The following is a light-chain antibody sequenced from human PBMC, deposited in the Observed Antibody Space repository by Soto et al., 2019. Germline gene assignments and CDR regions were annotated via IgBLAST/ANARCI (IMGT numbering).Light chain of an antibody. Sequence: EIVLTQSPGTLSLSPGERATLSCRASQSVSSSYLAWYQQKPGQAPRLLIYGASNRATGIPDRFSGSGSGTEFTLTISRLEPEDFAVYYCQHYGSSPRYTFGQGTKLEIK. CDR1: QSVSSSY. J-gene: IGKJ2*01. CDR3: QHYGSSPRYT. V-gene: IGKV3-20*01. CDR2: GAS.